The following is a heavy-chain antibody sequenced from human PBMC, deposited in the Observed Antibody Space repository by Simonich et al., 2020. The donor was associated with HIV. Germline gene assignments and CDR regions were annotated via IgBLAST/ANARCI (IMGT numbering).Heavy chain of an antibody. CDR2: IYRCGST. J-gene: IGHJ4*02. V-gene: IGHV4-38-2*01. CDR3: ARGLAARLSHFDY. CDR1: GYSISSGYY. Sequence: QVQLQESGPGLVKPSETLSLTCAVSGYSISSGYYWGWIRQAPGKWLEWIRSIYRCGSTYYNPSLKSRVTISVDTSKNQFSLKLSSVTAADTAVYYCARGLAARLSHFDYWGQGTLVTVSS. D-gene: IGHD6-6*01.